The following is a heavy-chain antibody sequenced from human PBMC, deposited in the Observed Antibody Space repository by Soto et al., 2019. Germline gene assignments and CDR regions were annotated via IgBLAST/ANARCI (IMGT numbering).Heavy chain of an antibody. J-gene: IGHJ5*02. CDR3: ARGAMDYGDYVGGWFDP. D-gene: IGHD4-17*01. CDR1: GYTFRSHG. Sequence: QVQLVQSGAEVKEPGASVKVSCKASGYTFRSHGINWVRQAPGQGLEWMGWISVYNGNTKYEQKYEGRVTMTADTSTSTAYMELRSLRSDDTAVYYCARGAMDYGDYVGGWFDPWGQGTLVTVSS. CDR2: ISVYNGNT. V-gene: IGHV1-18*01.